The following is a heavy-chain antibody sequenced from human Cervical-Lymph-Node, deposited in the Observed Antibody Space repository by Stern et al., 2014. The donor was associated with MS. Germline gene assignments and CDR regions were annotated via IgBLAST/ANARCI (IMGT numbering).Heavy chain of an antibody. J-gene: IGHJ5*02. CDR3: ALSSETSDRWYSLGYDL. D-gene: IGHD6-13*01. CDR2: IFPVFGTP. V-gene: IGHV1-69*01. Sequence: VPLVQSGAEVTKPGSSVKVSCKASGGTFSKFPSSWVRQAPGQGLEWMGGIFPVFGTPTYAQEFRGRVTITADVYTSTVYMELSSLRSDDTAVYYCALSSETSDRWYSLGYDLWGQGTLVTVSS. CDR1: GGTFSKFP.